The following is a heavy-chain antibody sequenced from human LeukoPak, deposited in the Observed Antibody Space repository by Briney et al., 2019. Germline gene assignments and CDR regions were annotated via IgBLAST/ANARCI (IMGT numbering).Heavy chain of an antibody. CDR2: ISAYNGNT. CDR3: ARRKASSRGYYYYYMDV. V-gene: IGHV1-18*01. Sequence: VASVKVSCKASGYTFTSYGISWVRQAPGQGLEWMGWISAYNGNTNYAQKLQGRVTMTTDTSTSTAYMELRSRRSDDTAVYYCARRKASSRGYYYYYMDVWGKGTTVTVSS. CDR1: GYTFTSYG. J-gene: IGHJ6*03.